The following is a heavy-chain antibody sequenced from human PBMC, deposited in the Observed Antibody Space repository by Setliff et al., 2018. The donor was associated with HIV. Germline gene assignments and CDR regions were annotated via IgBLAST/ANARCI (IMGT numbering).Heavy chain of an antibody. V-gene: IGHV4-59*11. Sequence: SETLSLTCTVPGGSINDQYFSWIRQSPGKGLEWIGSIDYSGSTKYNPSLNSRGTISIDTSKNELSLKLTSVTAADTAVYYCARHNVITYGGLLFDYYYYGLDVWGHGTTVTSP. CDR3: ARHNVITYGGLLFDYYYYGLDV. CDR1: GGSINDQY. J-gene: IGHJ6*02. CDR2: IDYSGST. D-gene: IGHD3-16*01.